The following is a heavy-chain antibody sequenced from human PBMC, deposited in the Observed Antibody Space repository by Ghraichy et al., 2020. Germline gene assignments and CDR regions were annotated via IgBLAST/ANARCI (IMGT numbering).Heavy chain of an antibody. V-gene: IGHV3-23*01. Sequence: GGSLRLSCAASGFTFSSYAMSWVRQAPGKGLEWVSAISGSGGSTYYADSVKGRFTISRDNSKNTLYLQMNSLRAEDTAVYYCAKIGAAGTYYYGMDVWGRGTTVTVSS. J-gene: IGHJ6*02. CDR1: GFTFSSYA. CDR3: AKIGAAGTYYYGMDV. CDR2: ISGSGGST. D-gene: IGHD6-13*01.